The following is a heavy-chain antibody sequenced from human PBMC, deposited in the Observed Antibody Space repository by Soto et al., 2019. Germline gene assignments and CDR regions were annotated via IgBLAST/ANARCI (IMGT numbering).Heavy chain of an antibody. CDR3: ARLGLGPFDY. Sequence: SETLSLTCTVSGGSISSYYWSWIRQPPGKGLEWIGYIYYSGSTNYNPSLKSRVTISVDTSKNQFSLKLSSVTAADTAVYYCARLGLGPFDYWGQGTLVTVSS. CDR2: IYYSGST. D-gene: IGHD7-27*01. CDR1: GGSISSYY. J-gene: IGHJ4*02. V-gene: IGHV4-59*01.